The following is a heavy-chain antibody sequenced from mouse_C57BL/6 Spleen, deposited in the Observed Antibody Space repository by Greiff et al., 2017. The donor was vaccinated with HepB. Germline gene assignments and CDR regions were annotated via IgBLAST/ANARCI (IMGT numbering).Heavy chain of an antibody. CDR3: ARSGTGTIYFDY. V-gene: IGHV1-69*01. CDR2: IDPSDSYT. Sequence: VKLQESGAELVMPGASVKLSCKASGYTFTSYWMHWVKQRPGQGLEWIGEIDPSDSYTNYNQKFKGKSTLTVDKSSSTAYMQLSSLTSEDSAVYYCARSGTGTIYFDYWGQGTTLTVSS. CDR1: GYTFTSYW. D-gene: IGHD4-1*01. J-gene: IGHJ2*01.